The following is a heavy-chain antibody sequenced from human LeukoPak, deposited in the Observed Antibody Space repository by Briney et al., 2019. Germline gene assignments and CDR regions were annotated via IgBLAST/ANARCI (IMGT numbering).Heavy chain of an antibody. D-gene: IGHD3-10*01. CDR1: GDSVSSNSAA. J-gene: IGHJ4*02. CDR2: TYYKSKWYN. V-gene: IGHV6-1*01. CDR3: ARHRLSGYYGSGSYISETHFDY. Sequence: SQTLSLTCAISGDSVSSNSAAWNWIRQSPSRGLEWLGRTYYKSKWYNDYAVSVKSRITINPDTSKNQFSLQLNSVTAADTAVYYCARHRLSGYYGSGSYISETHFDYWGQGTLVTVSS.